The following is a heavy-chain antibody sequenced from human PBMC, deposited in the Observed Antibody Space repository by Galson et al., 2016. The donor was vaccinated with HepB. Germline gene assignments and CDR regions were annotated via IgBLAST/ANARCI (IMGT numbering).Heavy chain of an antibody. CDR3: SRLLTSSSWYGWFDP. J-gene: IGHJ5*02. CDR1: GFTFSSYY. V-gene: IGHV3-21*01. Sequence: SLRLSCAASGFTFSSYYMNWVRQAPGKGLEWVSSISSGSSNIYYANSVKGRFTISRDNAQNSLYLQMNSLRTEDTALYYFSRLLTSSSWYGWFDPWGQGTLVTVSS. D-gene: IGHD6-13*01. CDR2: ISSGSSNI.